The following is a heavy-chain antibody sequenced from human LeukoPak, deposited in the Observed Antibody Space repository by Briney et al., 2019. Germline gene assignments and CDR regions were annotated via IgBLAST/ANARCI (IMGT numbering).Heavy chain of an antibody. J-gene: IGHJ6*03. V-gene: IGHV4-59*01. D-gene: IGHD1-26*01. CDR1: GGSISSYY. CDR2: IYYSGST. Sequence: PSETLSLTCTVSGGSISSYYWSWIRQPPGKGLEWIGYIYYSGSTNYNPSLKSRVTISVDTSKNQFSLKLSSVTAADTAVYYCAREVVGGGYYYYYMDVCGKGTTVTVSS. CDR3: AREVVGGGYYYYYMDV.